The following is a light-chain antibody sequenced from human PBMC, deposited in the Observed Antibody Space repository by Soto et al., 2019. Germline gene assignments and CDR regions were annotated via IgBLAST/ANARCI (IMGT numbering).Light chain of an antibody. CDR1: SSNIGSNT. Sequence: QSVLTQPPSTSGTPGQRVTISCSGSSSNIGSNTVNWFQQLPGTAPKLLIYSNNQRPSGVPDRFSGSKSGTSASLAISGLQSEDEAHYYWAAWDDSLKEVFGGGTKLTVL. V-gene: IGLV1-44*01. J-gene: IGLJ3*02. CDR3: AAWDDSLKEV. CDR2: SNN.